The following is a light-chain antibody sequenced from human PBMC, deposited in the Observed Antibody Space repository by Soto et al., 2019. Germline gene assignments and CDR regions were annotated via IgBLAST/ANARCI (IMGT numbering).Light chain of an antibody. J-gene: IGKJ4*01. Sequence: IVLTQSQISSPVTLGQPAYVSCRSSQSLVHNDGNTYLSWLHQRRGQPPRLLIYKISNRFSGVPDRFSGSGAGTDFTLKISRVEAEDVGVYYCMQATKFLSFGGGTKVDI. CDR3: MQATKFLS. V-gene: IGKV2-24*01. CDR1: QSLVHNDGNTY. CDR2: KIS.